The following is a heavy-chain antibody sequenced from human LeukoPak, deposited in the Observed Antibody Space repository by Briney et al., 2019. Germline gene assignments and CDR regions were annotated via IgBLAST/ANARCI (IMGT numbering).Heavy chain of an antibody. Sequence: PSETLSLTCTVSGGSISSGDYYWSWIRQPPGKGLEWIGYIYYSGSTYYNPSLKSRVTISVDTSKNQFSLQLNSVTPEDTAVYYCARALQLWFSDGMDVWGQGTTVTVSS. CDR1: GGSISSGDYY. V-gene: IGHV4-30-4*01. J-gene: IGHJ6*02. CDR2: IYYSGST. D-gene: IGHD5-18*01. CDR3: ARALQLWFSDGMDV.